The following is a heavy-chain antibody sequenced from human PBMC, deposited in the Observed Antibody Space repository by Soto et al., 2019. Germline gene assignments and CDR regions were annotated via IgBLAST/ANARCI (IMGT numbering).Heavy chain of an antibody. V-gene: IGHV4-34*01. D-gene: IGHD2-2*01. CDR3: AREGRGYCSSTSCGNFDY. CDR2: SNHSGST. Sequence: QVQLQQWGAGLLKPSETLSLTCAVYGGSFSGYYWSWIRQPPGKGLEWIGESNHSGSTNYNPSLKSRVTISVDTSKNQFSLKLSSVTAADTAVYYCAREGRGYCSSTSCGNFDYWGQGTLVTVSS. J-gene: IGHJ4*02. CDR1: GGSFSGYY.